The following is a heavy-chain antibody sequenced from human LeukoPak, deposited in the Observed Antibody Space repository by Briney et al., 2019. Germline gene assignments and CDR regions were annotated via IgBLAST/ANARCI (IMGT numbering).Heavy chain of an antibody. D-gene: IGHD3-22*01. CDR2: IKSKTDGGTT. CDR1: GFTFSNAW. J-gene: IGHJ4*02. V-gene: IGHV3-15*07. CDR3: AKKRPTMIPGNYFDY. Sequence: PGGSLRLSCAASGFTFSNAWMNWVRQAPGKGLEWVGRIKSKTDGGTTDYAAPVKGRFTISRDDSKNTLHLQMNSLRAEDTAVYYCAKKRPTMIPGNYFDYWGQGTLVTVSS.